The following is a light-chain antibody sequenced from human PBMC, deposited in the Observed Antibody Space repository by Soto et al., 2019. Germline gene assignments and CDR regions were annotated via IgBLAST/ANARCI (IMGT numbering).Light chain of an antibody. CDR1: QSVSSSY. CDR3: QKYGSSPWT. J-gene: IGKJ1*01. Sequence: DIVLTQSPGTLSLSPGESATLSCRGSQSVSSSYLAWYQQKPGQAPRLLIYGASSRATGIPDRFSGSGSGTDLNLTISRLEPEDFAVYYCQKYGSSPWTFGQGTKVDI. CDR2: GAS. V-gene: IGKV3-20*01.